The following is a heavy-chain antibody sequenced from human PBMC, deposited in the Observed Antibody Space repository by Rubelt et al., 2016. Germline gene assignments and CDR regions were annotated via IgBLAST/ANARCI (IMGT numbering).Heavy chain of an antibody. V-gene: IGHV3-9*01. CDR2: ISWNSGSI. D-gene: IGHD6-19*01. CDR3: AKGGIAVAGTGFDY. J-gene: IGHJ4*02. Sequence: CAASGFTFSNAWMSWVRQAPGKGLEWVSGISWNSGSIGYADSVKGRFTISRDNAKNSLYLQMIGLRAGGTALYYWAKGGIAVAGTGFDYWGQGTLVTVSS. CDR1: GFTFSNAW.